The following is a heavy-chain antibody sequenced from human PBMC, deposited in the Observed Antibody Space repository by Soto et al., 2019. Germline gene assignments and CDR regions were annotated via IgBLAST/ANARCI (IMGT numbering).Heavy chain of an antibody. CDR3: ARELGAARLYEYSSSSDYFDY. Sequence: GGSLRLSCAASGFTFSSYGMHWVRQAPGKGLEWVAVIWYDGSSKYYADSVKGRFTISRDNSKSTLYLQMNSLRAEDTAVYYCARELGAARLYEYSSSSDYFDYWGQGTLVTVSS. V-gene: IGHV3-33*01. J-gene: IGHJ4*02. CDR1: GFTFSSYG. D-gene: IGHD6-6*01. CDR2: IWYDGSSK.